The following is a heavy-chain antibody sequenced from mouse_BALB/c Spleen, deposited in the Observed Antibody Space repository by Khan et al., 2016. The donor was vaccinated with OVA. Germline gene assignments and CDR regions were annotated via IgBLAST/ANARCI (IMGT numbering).Heavy chain of an antibody. CDR3: ARGTFDY. D-gene: IGHD3-3*01. CDR1: GYSFTTYY. J-gene: IGHJ3*01. V-gene: IGHV1S135*01. CDR2: IDPFNTGT. Sequence: VQLQQSGPELMKPGASVNISCKASGYSFTTYYIHWVKQSRGKSLEWIGYIDPFNTGTDYNQKFKGQATLSVDISSTTAYMHLSSLTSEDSAVYYCARGTFDYWGQGTLVTVSA.